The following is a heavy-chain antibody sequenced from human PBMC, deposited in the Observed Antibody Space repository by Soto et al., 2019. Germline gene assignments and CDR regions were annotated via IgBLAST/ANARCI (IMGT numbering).Heavy chain of an antibody. V-gene: IGHV3-23*04. J-gene: IGHJ6*02. CDR2: IGGSAGGT. D-gene: IGHD3-16*01. CDR3: AKVGGATIRNVMDV. Sequence: EVQLVASGGGLVQPRGSLRLSCAASRFSFRSYTMSWVRQAPGKGLEWISTIGGSAGGTYYADSVKGRFTISRDNSKSTLYLQMDSLRAEDTAVYYCAKVGGATIRNVMDVWGQGTTVTVSS. CDR1: RFSFRSYT.